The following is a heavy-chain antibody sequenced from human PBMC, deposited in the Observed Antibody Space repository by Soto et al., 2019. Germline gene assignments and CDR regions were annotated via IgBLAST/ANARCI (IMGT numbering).Heavy chain of an antibody. D-gene: IGHD2-2*01. Sequence: QVQLVQSGAEVKKPGSSVKVSCKASGGTFSSYAISWVRQAPGQGLEWMGGIIPIFGTANYAQKFQGRVTITADESTSTAYIELSSLRSEDTAVYYCASGRPGPAAIGGAYYYYYGMDVWGQGTTVTVSS. CDR3: ASGRPGPAAIGGAYYYYYGMDV. V-gene: IGHV1-69*01. J-gene: IGHJ6*02. CDR1: GGTFSSYA. CDR2: IIPIFGTA.